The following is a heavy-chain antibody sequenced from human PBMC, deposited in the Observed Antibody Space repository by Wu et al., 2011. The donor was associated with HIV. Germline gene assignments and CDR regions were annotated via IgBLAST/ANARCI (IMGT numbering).Heavy chain of an antibody. D-gene: IGHD3-3*01. V-gene: IGHV1-8*01. CDR2: INGGT. CDR3: ARGERIFGA. J-gene: IGHJ3*01. Sequence: INGGTDYARKFQDRVTMTRNTSISTAYMELSSLRSEDTAVYYCARGERIFGAWGQGTMVTVSS.